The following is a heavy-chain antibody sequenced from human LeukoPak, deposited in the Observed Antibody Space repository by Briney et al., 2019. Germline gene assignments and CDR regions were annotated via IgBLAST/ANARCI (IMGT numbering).Heavy chain of an antibody. Sequence: SETLSLTCTVSGGSISSYYWSWIRQPAGKGLEWIGRIYTSGSTNYNPSLKSRVTMSVDTSKNQFSLKLNSVTAADTAVYFCARVKKVDTSLDYWGQGTLVTVSS. CDR3: ARVKKVDTSLDY. CDR1: GGSISSYY. CDR2: IYTSGST. J-gene: IGHJ4*02. V-gene: IGHV4-4*07. D-gene: IGHD5-18*01.